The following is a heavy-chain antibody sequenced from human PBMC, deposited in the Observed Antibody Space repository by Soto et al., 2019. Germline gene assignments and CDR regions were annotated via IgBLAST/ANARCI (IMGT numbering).Heavy chain of an antibody. D-gene: IGHD3-10*01. Sequence: QVQLVQSGAEVKKPGSSVKVSCKASGGTFSSYAISWVRQAPGQGLEWMGGIIPIFGTANYAQKFQGRVTITADESTGTSSRELSSLRSEDTAVYYCASGGVRGVSVGYWGQGTLVTVSS. CDR3: ASGGVRGVSVGY. V-gene: IGHV1-69*01. CDR1: GGTFSSYA. J-gene: IGHJ4*02. CDR2: IIPIFGTA.